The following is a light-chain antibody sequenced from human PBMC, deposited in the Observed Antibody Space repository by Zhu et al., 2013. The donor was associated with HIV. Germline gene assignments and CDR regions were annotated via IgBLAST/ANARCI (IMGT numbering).Light chain of an antibody. V-gene: IGLV1-47*01. CDR3: ASWDDSLSGYV. CDR1: SSNVGTNY. J-gene: IGLJ1*01. Sequence: QSVLTQPPSASGTPGQRVTISCSGSSSNVGTNYVYWYQHLPGTAPKLLIYRNTQRPSGVPERFSGSKSGTSASLAISGLRSEDEADYYCASWDDSLSGYVFGTGTQVTAL. CDR2: RNT.